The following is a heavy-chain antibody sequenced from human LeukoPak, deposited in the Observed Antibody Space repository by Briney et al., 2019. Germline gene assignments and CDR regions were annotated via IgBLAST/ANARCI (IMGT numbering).Heavy chain of an antibody. Sequence: GGSLRLSCAASGFTFSSYWMSWVRQAPGKGLEWVANIKQDGSEKYYVDSVKGRFTISRDNAKNSLYLQMNSLRAEDTAVYYCARESYDSSGYDNWFDPWGQGTPVTVSS. J-gene: IGHJ5*02. CDR3: ARESYDSSGYDNWFDP. CDR1: GFTFSSYW. CDR2: IKQDGSEK. D-gene: IGHD3-22*01. V-gene: IGHV3-7*01.